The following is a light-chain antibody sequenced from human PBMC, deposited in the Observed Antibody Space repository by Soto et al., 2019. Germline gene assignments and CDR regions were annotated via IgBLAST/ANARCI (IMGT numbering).Light chain of an antibody. V-gene: IGKV3-20*01. J-gene: IGKJ4*01. CDR2: GAA. CDR1: QTVSSGY. CDR3: QQYGSSPTT. Sequence: EIVLTQSPGTLSLSPGERATLSCRASQTVSSGYLAWYQQKPGQAPRLLIYGAAIRATGIPDRFSGSGSGTDFTLTISRLEPEDFAVYYCQQYGSSPTTFGGGTKVEI.